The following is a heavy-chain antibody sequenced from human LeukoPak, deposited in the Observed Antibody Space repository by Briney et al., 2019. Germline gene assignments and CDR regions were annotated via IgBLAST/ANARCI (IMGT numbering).Heavy chain of an antibody. Sequence: ASVKVSCKVSGYILTELSMHWLRQAPGKGLEWMGGFDPEDSETIYAQKFQGRVTMTEDTSTHTAYMELSSLRSEDTAVYYCAGVDTAMFLGSGFDYWGQGTLVTVSS. J-gene: IGHJ4*02. V-gene: IGHV1-24*01. D-gene: IGHD5-18*01. CDR3: AGVDTAMFLGSGFDY. CDR2: FDPEDSET. CDR1: GYILTELS.